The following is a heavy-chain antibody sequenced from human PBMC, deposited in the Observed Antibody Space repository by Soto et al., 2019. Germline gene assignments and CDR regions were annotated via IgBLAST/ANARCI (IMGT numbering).Heavy chain of an antibody. CDR3: ARDLIEARPGCFDP. CDR1: CYIFTTYW. CDR2: ISAYNGDT. V-gene: IGHV1-18*01. D-gene: IGHD6-6*01. Sequence: GASVNVSFKASCYIFTTYWIILLLQAPVQWLEWMGWISAYNGDTNYAQSFQGIVTMTTDTSTSTAYMDLRSLRSDETAVYYCARDLIEARPGCFDPWGQGTLVTVSS. J-gene: IGHJ5*02.